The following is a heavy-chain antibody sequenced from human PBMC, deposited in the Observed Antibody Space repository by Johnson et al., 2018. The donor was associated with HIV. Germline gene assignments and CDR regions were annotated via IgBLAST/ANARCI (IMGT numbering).Heavy chain of an antibody. D-gene: IGHD6-13*01. CDR2: ISSDGTEK. V-gene: IGHV3-30*04. CDR3: TRDRRVAAITYAFDF. CDR1: GFDFRNHA. Sequence: QVQLVESGGGVVRPGGSLRLSCAASGFDFRNHAIHWARQAPGQGLEWVALISSDGTEKLYADSEKGRFTISRDNFANRVYLQVNNLQTADTAVYYCTRDRRVAAITYAFDFWGQGTMVTVSS. J-gene: IGHJ3*01.